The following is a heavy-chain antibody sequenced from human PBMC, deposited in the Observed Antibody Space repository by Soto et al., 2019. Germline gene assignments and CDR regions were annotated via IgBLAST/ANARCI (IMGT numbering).Heavy chain of an antibody. J-gene: IGHJ4*02. CDR1: GYTFTGYY. CDR2: INPNSGGT. CDR3: ARVGSSSWYHYPVVRYYFDY. V-gene: IGHV1-2*02. Sequence: ASVKVSCKASGYTFTGYYMHWVRQAPGQGLEWMGWINPNSGGTNYAQKFQGRVTMTRDTSISTAYMELSRLRSDDTAVYYCARVGSSSWYHYPVVRYYFDYWGQGTLVTVSS. D-gene: IGHD6-13*01.